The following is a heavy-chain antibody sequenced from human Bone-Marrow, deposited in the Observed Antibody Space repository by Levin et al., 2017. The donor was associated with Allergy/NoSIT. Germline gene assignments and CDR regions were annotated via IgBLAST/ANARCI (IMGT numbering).Heavy chain of an antibody. CDR1: GFTFSSYN. CDR2: ISSSSTYI. CDR3: ARGGIAGAGYNY. D-gene: IGHD6-13*01. J-gene: IGHJ4*02. V-gene: IGHV3-21*01. Sequence: GESLKISCAASGFTFSSYNMNWVRQAPGKGLEWVSSISSSSTYIYYADSVKGRFTISRDNAKNSLYLQMNSLRAEDTAVYYCARGGIAGAGYNYWGQGTLVTVSS.